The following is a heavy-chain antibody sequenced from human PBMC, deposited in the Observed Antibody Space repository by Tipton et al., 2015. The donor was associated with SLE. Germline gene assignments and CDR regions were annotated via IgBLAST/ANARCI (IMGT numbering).Heavy chain of an antibody. D-gene: IGHD6-19*01. CDR3: ARDGIGSGWYNFQY. V-gene: IGHV4-4*07. CDR1: GGSINDHY. CDR2: IYNSGTT. J-gene: IGHJ1*01. Sequence: GLVKPSETLSVSCTVSGGSINDHYWTWIRQPAGKGLEWIGRIYNSGTTNYNSSLRSRVTISVDTSKSQFSLNLRSVTAADTAVYYCARDGIGSGWYNFQYWGRGTLVSVSP.